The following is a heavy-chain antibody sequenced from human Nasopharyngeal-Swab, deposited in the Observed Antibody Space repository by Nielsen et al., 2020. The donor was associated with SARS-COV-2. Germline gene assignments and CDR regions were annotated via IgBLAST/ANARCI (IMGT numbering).Heavy chain of an antibody. CDR2: IHYSGSP. D-gene: IGHD2-15*01. Sequence: SETLSLTCTVPGGSISSYYWSWIRQPPGKGLEWIGYIHYSGSPNYNPSLKSRVTISVDTSKNQFSLKLSSVTAADTAVYYCARRAFGYCSGGSCQNAFDIWGQGTMVTVSS. J-gene: IGHJ3*02. CDR3: ARRAFGYCSGGSCQNAFDI. V-gene: IGHV4-59*01. CDR1: GGSISSYY.